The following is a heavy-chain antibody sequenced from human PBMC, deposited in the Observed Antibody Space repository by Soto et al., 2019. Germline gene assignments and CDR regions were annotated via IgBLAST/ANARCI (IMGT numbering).Heavy chain of an antibody. J-gene: IGHJ3*02. CDR2: IKSKTDGGTT. D-gene: IGHD6-19*01. CDR3: TTRKYSSGWGHAFDI. Sequence: EVQLVESGGGLVKPRGSLRLSCAASGFTFSNAWMSWVRQAPGKGLEWVGRIKSKTDGGTTDYAAPVKGRFTISRDDSKNTLYLQMNSLKTEDTAVYYCTTRKYSSGWGHAFDIWGQGTMVTVSS. V-gene: IGHV3-15*01. CDR1: GFTFSNAW.